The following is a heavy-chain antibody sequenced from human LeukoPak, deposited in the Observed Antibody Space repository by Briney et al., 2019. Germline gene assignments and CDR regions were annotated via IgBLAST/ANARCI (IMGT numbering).Heavy chain of an antibody. CDR3: ARCITIFGVVES. CDR1: GFTFSDYY. CDR2: ISSHGSTI. V-gene: IGHV3-11*04. J-gene: IGHJ4*02. Sequence: PGGSLRLSCAASGFTFSDYYMTWIRQAPGKGLEWVSYISSHGSTIYYADSVKGRFTISRDNAKNSLYLQMNSLRAEDTAVYYCARCITIFGVVESWGQGTLVTVSS. D-gene: IGHD3-3*01.